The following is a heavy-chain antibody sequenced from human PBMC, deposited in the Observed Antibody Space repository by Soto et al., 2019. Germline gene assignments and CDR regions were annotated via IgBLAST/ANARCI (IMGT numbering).Heavy chain of an antibody. D-gene: IGHD2-2*01. V-gene: IGHV3-23*01. CDR2: ITDSGDDT. CDR1: GFTFNNYA. Sequence: EVQLLESGGGLVQPGGSLRLSCAASGFTFNNYAMGWVRQAPGKGLEWVSAITDSGDDTYYIDSVKGRFTISRDNSKSTLHLQMNSLRAEDTAIYYCAKLGSSSWSPHYYFDYWGQGTLVTVSS. J-gene: IGHJ4*02. CDR3: AKLGSSSWSPHYYFDY.